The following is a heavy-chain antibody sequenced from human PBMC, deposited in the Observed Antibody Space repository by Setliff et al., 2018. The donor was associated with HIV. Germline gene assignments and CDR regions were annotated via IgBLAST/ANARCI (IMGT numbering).Heavy chain of an antibody. CDR2: IYPTGST. Sequence: SETLSLTCTVSGGSISSGGYYWSWIRQHPGKGLEWIGHIYPTGSTDYNPSLKSRVTMSIDTSKNQFSLKLSSMTAADTALYYCAREVDNPRDAFDIWAQGTMVTVSS. CDR3: AREVDNPRDAFDI. CDR1: GGSISSGGYY. V-gene: IGHV4-61*08. J-gene: IGHJ3*02.